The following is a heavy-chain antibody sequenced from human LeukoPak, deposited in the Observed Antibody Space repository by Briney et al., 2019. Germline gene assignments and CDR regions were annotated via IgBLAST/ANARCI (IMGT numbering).Heavy chain of an antibody. J-gene: IGHJ4*02. CDR2: MNPNSGNT. CDR1: GYTFTSYD. D-gene: IGHD3-10*01. Sequence: ASVKVSCKASGYTFTSYDINWVRQATGQGLEWMGWMNPNSGNTGYAQKFQGRVTMTRNNSISTAYMELSSLRSEDTAVYYCARLPLWFGELPPYYFDYWGQGTLVTVSS. CDR3: ARLPLWFGELPPYYFDY. V-gene: IGHV1-8*01.